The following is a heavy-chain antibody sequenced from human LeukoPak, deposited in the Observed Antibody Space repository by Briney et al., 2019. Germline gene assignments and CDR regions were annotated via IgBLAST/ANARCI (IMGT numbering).Heavy chain of an antibody. Sequence: GGSLRLSCAASGFTFSTYSMKWVRQAPGKGLEGATYISGSSGTIYYADSVKGRFTISRDNAKNSLYLQMNSLRAEDTAVYYCARRSEFGVLYYMDVWGKGTTVTVS. J-gene: IGHJ6*03. D-gene: IGHD3-16*01. CDR3: ARRSEFGVLYYMDV. CDR2: ISGSSGTI. CDR1: GFTFSTYS. V-gene: IGHV3-48*01.